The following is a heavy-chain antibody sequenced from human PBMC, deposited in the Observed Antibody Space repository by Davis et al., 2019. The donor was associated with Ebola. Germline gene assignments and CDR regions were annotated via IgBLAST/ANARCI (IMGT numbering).Heavy chain of an antibody. CDR1: GYTFTGYY. CDR3: AKGGGTSSSDFRRT. V-gene: IGHV1-2*06. J-gene: IGHJ5*02. Sequence: AASVKVSCKASGYTFTGYYMHWVRQAPGQGLEWMGRINPNSGATDFAQKLQGRVTMTTDTSTSTAYMELRSLRSDDTAVYYCAKGGGTSSSDFRRTWGQGTLVTVSS. D-gene: IGHD6-6*01. CDR2: INPNSGAT.